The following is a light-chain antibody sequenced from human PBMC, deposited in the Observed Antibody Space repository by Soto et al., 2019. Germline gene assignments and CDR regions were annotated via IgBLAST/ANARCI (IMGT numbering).Light chain of an antibody. CDR1: SSDVGGYNY. J-gene: IGLJ1*01. Sequence: QSARTQPASVSGAPGQSITISCTGTSSDVGGYNYVSWYQQYPGKAPKLMIYDVSNRPSGVSNRFSGSKSGNSASLTISGLQAEDEADYYCSSYTSTSTYVFGTGTKVTVL. CDR2: DVS. V-gene: IGLV2-14*01. CDR3: SSYTSTSTYV.